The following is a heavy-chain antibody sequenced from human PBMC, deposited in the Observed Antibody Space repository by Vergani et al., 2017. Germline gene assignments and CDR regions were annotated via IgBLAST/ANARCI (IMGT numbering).Heavy chain of an antibody. J-gene: IGHJ2*01. Sequence: QVQLQESGPGLVKPSETLSLTCTVSGGSLSSYYWSWIRQPPGKGLEWIGYIYYSGSTNYNPSLKSRVTISVDTSKNQFSLKLSSVTAADTDVYYCARVLRSGGNYWDFDLWGRGTLVTVSS. CDR3: ARVLRSGGNYWDFDL. V-gene: IGHV4-59*01. CDR2: IYYSGST. D-gene: IGHD6-19*01. CDR1: GGSLSSYY.